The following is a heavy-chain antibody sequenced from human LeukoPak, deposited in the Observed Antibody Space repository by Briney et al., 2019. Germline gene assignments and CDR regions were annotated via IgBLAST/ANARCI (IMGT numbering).Heavy chain of an antibody. Sequence: ASVKVSCKASGGTFSSYAISWVRQAPGQGLEWIGWINPNSGGTNYAQKFQGRVTMTRDTSISTAYMELSRLRSDDTAVYYCARPYGDFGGWFDPWGQGTLVTVSS. V-gene: IGHV1-2*02. D-gene: IGHD4-17*01. CDR1: GGTFSSYA. J-gene: IGHJ5*02. CDR3: ARPYGDFGGWFDP. CDR2: INPNSGGT.